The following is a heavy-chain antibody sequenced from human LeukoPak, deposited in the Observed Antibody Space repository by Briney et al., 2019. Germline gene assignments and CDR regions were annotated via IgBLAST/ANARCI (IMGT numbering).Heavy chain of an antibody. Sequence: HPGGSLRLSCAASGFTFSSFWMSWVRQAPGKGLEWVANIKQDGSEKYYVDSVKGRFTISRDNAKNSLYLQMNSLRAEDTAVYYCARASGSYSDDYWGQGTLVTVSS. CDR2: IKQDGSEK. D-gene: IGHD3-10*01. CDR1: GFTFSSFW. J-gene: IGHJ4*02. CDR3: ARASGSYSDDY. V-gene: IGHV3-7*01.